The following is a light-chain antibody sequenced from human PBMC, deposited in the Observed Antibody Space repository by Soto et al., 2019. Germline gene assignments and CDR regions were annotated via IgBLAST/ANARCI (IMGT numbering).Light chain of an antibody. V-gene: IGKV3-20*01. CDR2: FAS. J-gene: IGKJ2*01. Sequence: DIVLTQSPGSLSLSPGESAALSCRASQSVRDDYFAWYQQRPGQAPRLLISFASRRAACIPDRFTGSGSGTDFTLTISRVEPEDLAVYFCQQYGSSPRTFGQGTKLEI. CDR3: QQYGSSPRT. CDR1: QSVRDDY.